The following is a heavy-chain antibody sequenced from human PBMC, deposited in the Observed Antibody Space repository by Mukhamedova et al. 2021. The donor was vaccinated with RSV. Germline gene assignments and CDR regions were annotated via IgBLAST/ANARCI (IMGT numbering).Heavy chain of an antibody. V-gene: IGHV4-34*01. D-gene: IGHD5-24*01. CDR3: ARGGYKY. Sequence: GEINHSGSTNYNPFLXXXVTISXXTSXNQFSLKLSSVTAADTAVYYCARGGYKYWGQGTLFTVSS. J-gene: IGHJ4*02. CDR2: INHSGST.